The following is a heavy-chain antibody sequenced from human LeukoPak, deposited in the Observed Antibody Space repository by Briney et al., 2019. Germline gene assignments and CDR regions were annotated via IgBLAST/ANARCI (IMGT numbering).Heavy chain of an antibody. V-gene: IGHV3-23*01. CDR3: AKGSTGSRSRGNY. CDR2: ISGSGDYT. CDR1: RITFTYW. J-gene: IGHJ4*02. D-gene: IGHD1-1*01. Sequence: GGSLRLSCAASRITFTYWMSWVRQAPGKGLDCVSSISGSGDYTYYADSVKGRFTISRDNSQNTVFLEMNSLRAEDTGVYYCAKGSTGSRSRGNYWGQGTLVSVSS.